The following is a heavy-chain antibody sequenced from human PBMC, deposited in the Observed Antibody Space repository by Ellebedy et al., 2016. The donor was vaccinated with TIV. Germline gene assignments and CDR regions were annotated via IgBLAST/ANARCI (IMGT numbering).Heavy chain of an antibody. CDR3: ARDTSYCSSTSCYVSWFDP. D-gene: IGHD2-2*01. J-gene: IGHJ5*02. CDR2: INPNSGGT. Sequence: ASVKVSCXVSGYTLTELSMHWVRQAPGQGLEWMGWINPNSGGTNYAQKFQGWVTMTRDTSISTAYMELSRLRSDDTAVYYCARDTSYCSSTSCYVSWFDPWGQGTLVTVSS. CDR1: GYTLTELS. V-gene: IGHV1-2*04.